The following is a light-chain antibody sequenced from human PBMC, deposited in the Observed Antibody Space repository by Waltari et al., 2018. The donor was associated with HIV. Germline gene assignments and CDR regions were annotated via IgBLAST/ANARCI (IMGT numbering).Light chain of an antibody. CDR1: SSNIGRHA. CDR3: AAWDDSLDGPV. CDR2: GNN. J-gene: IGLJ2*01. Sequence: QPVLTQPPSASGTPGQRVIISCSGSSSNIGRHAVSCYQHLPGATPTLLIFGNNQRSSGVPDRFSGSKSATSASLAISGLRSVDEADYSCAAWDDSLDGPVFGGGTKLTVL. V-gene: IGLV1-44*01.